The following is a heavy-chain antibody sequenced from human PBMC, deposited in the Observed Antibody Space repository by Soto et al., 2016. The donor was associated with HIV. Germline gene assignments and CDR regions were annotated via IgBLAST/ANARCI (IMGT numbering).Heavy chain of an antibody. D-gene: IGHD1-7*01. V-gene: IGHV3-21*01. CDR1: GFIFSSYS. Sequence: EVQLVESGGGLVKPGGSLRLSCAASGFIFSSYSMNWVRQAPGKGLEWVSSISSSSSYTYYADSVKGRFTISRDNAKNSLYLQMNSLRAEDTAVYYXARDPRTTNYYYYMDSGAKGPRSPSP. CDR2: ISSSSSYT. CDR3: ARDPRTTNYYYYMDS. J-gene: IGHJ6*03.